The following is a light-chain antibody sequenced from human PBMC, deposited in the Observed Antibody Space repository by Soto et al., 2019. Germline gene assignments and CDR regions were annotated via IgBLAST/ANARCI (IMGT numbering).Light chain of an antibody. V-gene: IGLV2-14*03. Sequence: QSALTQPASVSGSPGQSITFSCTGTSSDVGSYNYVSWYQQQPGKAPKLMIYNVSNRPLGISNRFSGSKSGNTASLTISGLQAEDEADYYCSSYTRSSTLVFGGGTKLTVL. J-gene: IGLJ2*01. CDR1: SSDVGSYNY. CDR3: SSYTRSSTLV. CDR2: NVS.